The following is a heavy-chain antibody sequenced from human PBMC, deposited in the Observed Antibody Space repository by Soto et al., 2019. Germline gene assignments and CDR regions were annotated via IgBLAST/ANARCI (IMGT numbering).Heavy chain of an antibody. CDR3: ARHTHGAAAGTPVDY. Sequence: SETLSLTCTVSGGSISSSSYYWGWIRQPPGKGLEWIGSIYYSGSTYYNPSLKSRVTISVDTSKNQFSLKLRSVTAADTAVFYCARHTHGAAAGTPVDYWGQGTLVTVSS. D-gene: IGHD6-13*01. V-gene: IGHV4-39*01. CDR2: IYYSGST. CDR1: GGSISSSSYY. J-gene: IGHJ4*02.